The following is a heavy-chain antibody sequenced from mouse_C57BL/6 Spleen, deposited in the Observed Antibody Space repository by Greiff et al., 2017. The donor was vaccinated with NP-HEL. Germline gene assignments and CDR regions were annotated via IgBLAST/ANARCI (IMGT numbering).Heavy chain of an antibody. J-gene: IGHJ2*01. V-gene: IGHV1-26*01. CDR2: INPNNGGT. D-gene: IGHD1-1*01. Sequence: VQLQQSGPELVKPGASVKISCKASGYTFTDYYMNWVKQSHGKSLEWIGDINPNNGGTSYTQKFKGKATLTVDKSSSTAYMELRSLTSEDAAVYYCAGHYYGSNYWGQGTTLTVSS. CDR1: GYTFTDYY. CDR3: AGHYYGSNY.